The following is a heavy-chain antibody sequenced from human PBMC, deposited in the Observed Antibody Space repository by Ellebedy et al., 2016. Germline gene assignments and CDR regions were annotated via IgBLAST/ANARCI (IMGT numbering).Heavy chain of an antibody. CDR3: ALVVGAGPFDY. V-gene: IGHV2-5*08. J-gene: IGHJ4*02. D-gene: IGHD1-26*01. Sequence: TLSLTCTVSGGSISSYYWSWIRQPPGKALEWLALIYWDDDKRYSPSLKSRLTITKDTSKNQVVLTMTNMDPVDTATYYCALVVGAGPFDYWGQGTLVTVSS. CDR1: GGSISSYYW. CDR2: IYWDDDK.